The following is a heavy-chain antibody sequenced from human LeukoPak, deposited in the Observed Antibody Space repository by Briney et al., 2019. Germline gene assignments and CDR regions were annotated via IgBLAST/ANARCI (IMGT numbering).Heavy chain of an antibody. CDR3: ARGAYSSGWAYFDH. J-gene: IGHJ4*02. V-gene: IGHV3-48*04. CDR2: ISSSSSTI. CDR1: GFTFSSYS. Sequence: GGSLRLSCAASGFTFSSYSMNWVRQAPGKGLEWVSYISSSSSTIYYADSVKGRFTISRDNAKNSLYLQMNSLRAEDTAVYYCARGAYSSGWAYFDHWGQGTLVTVSS. D-gene: IGHD6-19*01.